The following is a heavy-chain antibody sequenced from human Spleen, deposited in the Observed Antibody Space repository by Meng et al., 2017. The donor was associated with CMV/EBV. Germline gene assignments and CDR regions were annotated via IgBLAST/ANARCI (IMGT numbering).Heavy chain of an antibody. J-gene: IGHJ6*02. CDR1: GCTFSSYA. Sequence: GESLKISCAASGCTFSSYAMSWVRQAPGKGLEWVSGLAGDDFETHYADSVKGRFTISRDNSKSTLYLHLNSLRPEDTAMYYCARYCSSTSCYGPGDYYYYYGMDVWGQGTTVTVSS. V-gene: IGHV3-23*01. D-gene: IGHD2-2*01. CDR3: ARYCSSTSCYGPGDYYYYYGMDV. CDR2: LAGDDFET.